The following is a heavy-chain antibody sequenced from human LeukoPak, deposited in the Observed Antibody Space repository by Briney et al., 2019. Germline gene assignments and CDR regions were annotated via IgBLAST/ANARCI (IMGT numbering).Heavy chain of an antibody. V-gene: IGHV3-7*01. D-gene: IGHD6-6*01. CDR1: GFTFSSHW. CDR2: IKEDGTRK. J-gene: IGHJ4*02. Sequence: PGGSLRLSCAASGFTFSSHWMTWVRQAPGKGLEWVANIKEDGTRKNYMDSVKGRFTISRDNSKNTLYLQMNSLRAEDTAVYYCAKTLQYSSSPQDYWGQGTLVTVSS. CDR3: AKTLQYSSSPQDY.